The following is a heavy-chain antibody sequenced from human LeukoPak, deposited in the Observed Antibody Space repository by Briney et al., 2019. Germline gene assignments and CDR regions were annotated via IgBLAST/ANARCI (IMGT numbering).Heavy chain of an antibody. CDR1: GGSNNSRSSY. V-gene: IGHV4-39*01. CDR2: VYYNGPT. D-gene: IGHD3-10*01. CDR3: HGPFTMVRGVQDY. J-gene: IGHJ4*02. Sequence: SETLSLTCTVSGGSNNSRSSYWGWVRQSPRKGLEGIGSVYYNGPTYYNPSLMSRITISRDTSKNQFSLKLSSVTAADTAVYYCHGPFTMVRGVQDYWGQGTLVTVSS.